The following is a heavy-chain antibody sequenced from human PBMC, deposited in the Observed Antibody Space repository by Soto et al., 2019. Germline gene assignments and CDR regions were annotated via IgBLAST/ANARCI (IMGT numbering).Heavy chain of an antibody. CDR1: GGSISSYY. D-gene: IGHD6-19*01. Sequence: QVQLQESGPGLVKPSETLSLTCTVSGGSISSYYWSWIRQPPGKGLELIGYIYYSGSTKYNPSLKSRVTISVDTSKNQFSLKLSSVTAADTAVYYCARGQSRIDYWGQGTLVTVSS. CDR2: IYYSGST. V-gene: IGHV4-59*01. J-gene: IGHJ4*02. CDR3: ARGQSRIDY.